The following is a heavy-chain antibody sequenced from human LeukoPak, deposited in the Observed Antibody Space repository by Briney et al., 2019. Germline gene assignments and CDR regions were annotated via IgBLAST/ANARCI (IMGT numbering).Heavy chain of an antibody. D-gene: IGHD5-12*01. J-gene: IGHJ4*02. Sequence: GGSLRLSCVASGFTFTNHEMNWVRQAPGKGLEWVSYITTSGSTIYYADSVKGRFTFSRDNAKNSLYLQMNSLRAEDTAVYYCVRDRDIAYLRADFWGQGTLVTVSS. V-gene: IGHV3-48*03. CDR2: ITTSGSTI. CDR3: VRDRDIAYLRADF. CDR1: GFTFTNHE.